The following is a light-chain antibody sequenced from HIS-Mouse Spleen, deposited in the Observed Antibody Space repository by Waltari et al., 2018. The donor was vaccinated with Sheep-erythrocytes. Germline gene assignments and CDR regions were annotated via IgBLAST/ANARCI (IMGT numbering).Light chain of an antibody. V-gene: IGLV1-40*01. CDR3: QSYDSSLSGVV. CDR2: GNS. CDR1: SSNIGAGYD. Sequence: CTGSSSNIGAGYDVHWYQQLPGTAPKPLIYGNSNRPSGVPDRFPGSKSGTSASLAITGLQAEDEADYYCQSYDSSLSGVVFGGGTKLTVL. J-gene: IGLJ2*01.